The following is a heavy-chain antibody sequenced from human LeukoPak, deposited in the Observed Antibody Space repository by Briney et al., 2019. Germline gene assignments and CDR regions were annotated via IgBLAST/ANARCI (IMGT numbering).Heavy chain of an antibody. V-gene: IGHV3-23*01. Sequence: PGGSLRLSCAASGFTFSSYAMSWVRQAPGKGLEWVSSISATGGSTYYADSVKGRSTISRDNSKNTLYLQMNSLRAEDTAVYYCAKQEHNCSGGSCYSNWFDPWGQGTLVTVSS. CDR3: AKQEHNCSGGSCYSNWFDP. CDR2: ISATGGST. J-gene: IGHJ5*02. D-gene: IGHD2-15*01. CDR1: GFTFSSYA.